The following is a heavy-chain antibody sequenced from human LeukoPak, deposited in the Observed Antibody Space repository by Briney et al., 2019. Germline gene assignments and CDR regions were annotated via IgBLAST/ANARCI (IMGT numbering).Heavy chain of an antibody. CDR1: GGXMRSYN. Sequence: SETLSLTCTVSGGXMRSYNCVWVRDRPGQGLEWIGYIYYSGSTDYNPSLKSRVTISVDTYKNQFSLKLSSVTAADTAVYYCARGGGDQDYFDYWGQGTLVTVSS. CDR3: ARGGGDQDYFDY. D-gene: IGHD3-10*01. J-gene: IGHJ4*02. CDR2: IYYSGST. V-gene: IGHV4-59*01.